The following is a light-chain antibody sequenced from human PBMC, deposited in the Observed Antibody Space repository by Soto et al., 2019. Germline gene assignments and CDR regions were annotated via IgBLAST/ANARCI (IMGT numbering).Light chain of an antibody. CDR3: CSLADSSTDVV. V-gene: IGLV2-23*01. CDR1: SSDVGTYNL. CDR2: EGS. Sequence: QSVLTQPASVSGSPGQSITISCTGTSSDVGTYNLVSWYQHHPGKAPKLMIFEGSKRPSGVSDRFSGSTSDYTASLTISGLQAEDEADYYCCSLADSSTDVVLGGGTKLTVL. J-gene: IGLJ2*01.